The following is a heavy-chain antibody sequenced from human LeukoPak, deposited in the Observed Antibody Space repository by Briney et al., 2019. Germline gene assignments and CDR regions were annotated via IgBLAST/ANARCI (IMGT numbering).Heavy chain of an antibody. CDR3: AAPSGRITIIVPPFDY. V-gene: IGHV3-23*01. D-gene: IGHD3-22*01. CDR1: GFTFSSYA. Sequence: GGSLRLSCAASGFTFSSYAMSWVRQAPGKGLEWVSAISGSGGSTYYADSVKGRFTISRDNSKKTLYLQMNRLRAEDTAVYYCAAPSGRITIIVPPFDYRGQGTLVTVSS. CDR2: ISGSGGST. J-gene: IGHJ4*02.